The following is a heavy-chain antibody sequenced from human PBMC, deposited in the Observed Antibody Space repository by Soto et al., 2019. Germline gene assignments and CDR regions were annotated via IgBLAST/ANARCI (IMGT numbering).Heavy chain of an antibody. D-gene: IGHD3-16*02. CDR1: GYSFTSYW. V-gene: IGHV5-51*01. J-gene: IGHJ4*02. Sequence: GESLKISCKGSGYSFTSYWIGWVRQMPGKGLEWMGIIYPGDSDTRYSPSFQGQVTISADKSISTAYLQWSNLKASDTAIYYCASRGLRLGELSLSPPSEYYFDYWGQGTLVTV. CDR3: ASRGLRLGELSLSPPSEYYFDY. CDR2: IYPGDSDT.